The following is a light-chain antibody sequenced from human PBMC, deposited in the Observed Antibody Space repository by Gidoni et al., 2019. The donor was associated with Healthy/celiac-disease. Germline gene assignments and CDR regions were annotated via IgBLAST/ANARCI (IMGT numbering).Light chain of an antibody. V-gene: IGLV1-44*01. CDR1: SSNIGSNT. J-gene: IGLJ2*01. CDR2: SNN. CDR3: AAWDDSLTGVV. Sequence: QSLLTQPPSASGTPGPGVTISCSGSSSNIGSNTVNWYQQLPGTAPKLLIYSNNQRPSGVPDRFSGSKSGTSASLAISGLQSEDEADYYCAAWDDSLTGVVFGGGTKLTVL.